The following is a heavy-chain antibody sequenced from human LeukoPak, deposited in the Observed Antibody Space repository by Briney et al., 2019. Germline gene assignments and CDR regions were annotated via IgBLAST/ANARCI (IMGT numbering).Heavy chain of an antibody. CDR3: ARGPSVVATISWFDP. J-gene: IGHJ5*02. V-gene: IGHV1-8*02. D-gene: IGHD5-12*01. CDR2: MNPNSGNT. Sequence: ASVKVSCKASGYTFTGYYMHWVRQATGQGLEWMGWMNPNSGNTGYAQKFQGRVTMTRNTSISTACMELSSLRSEDTAVYYCARGPSVVATISWFDPWGQGTLVTVSS. CDR1: GYTFTGYY.